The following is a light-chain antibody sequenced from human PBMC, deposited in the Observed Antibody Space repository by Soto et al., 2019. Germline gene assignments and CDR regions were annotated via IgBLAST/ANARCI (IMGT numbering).Light chain of an antibody. CDR2: STN. V-gene: IGLV7-43*01. Sequence: QTVVPQEPSLTVSPGGTVTLTCATSTGAVTSGYYPNWFQQKPGQAPRALIYSTNNKYSWTPARFSGSLLGGKAALTLSGVQPEDEADYDCLLYYGAQLGVFGGGTKLTVL. CDR1: TGAVTSGYY. CDR3: LLYYGAQLGV. J-gene: IGLJ2*01.